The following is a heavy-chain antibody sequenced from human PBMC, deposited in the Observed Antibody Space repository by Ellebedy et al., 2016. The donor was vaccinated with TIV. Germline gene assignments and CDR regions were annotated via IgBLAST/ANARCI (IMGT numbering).Heavy chain of an antibody. CDR1: GGSITNYC. V-gene: IGHV4-59*01. CDR3: AKGSGASWYKYYFDN. D-gene: IGHD6-13*01. J-gene: IGHJ4*02. Sequence: MPSETLSLTCSVSGGSITNYCWSWIRQPPGKGLEWLGFIFYSGSTNYNPSLRSRVTISRDSSKNQFSLRLTSVTAADTAVYYCAKGSGASWYKYYFDNWGQGALVTVSS. CDR2: IFYSGST.